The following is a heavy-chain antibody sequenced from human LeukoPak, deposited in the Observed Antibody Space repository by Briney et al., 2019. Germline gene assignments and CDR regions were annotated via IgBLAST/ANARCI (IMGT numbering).Heavy chain of an antibody. Sequence: GGSLRLSCAASGFTFSSYSMNWVRQAPGKGLEWVSSISSSSSTIYYADSVKGRFTISRVNAKNSLYLQMNSLRAEDTAVYYCARALGYYDSSGYPHDAFDIWGQGTMVTVSS. CDR3: ARALGYYDSSGYPHDAFDI. J-gene: IGHJ3*02. CDR1: GFTFSSYS. CDR2: ISSSSSTI. V-gene: IGHV3-48*04. D-gene: IGHD3-22*01.